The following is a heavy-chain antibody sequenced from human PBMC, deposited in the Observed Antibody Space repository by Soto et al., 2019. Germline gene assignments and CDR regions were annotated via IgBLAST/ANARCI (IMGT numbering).Heavy chain of an antibody. CDR1: GGSIRDYY. CDR2: IYYTGTT. V-gene: IGHV4-59*08. J-gene: IGHJ4*02. Sequence: SETLSLTCTVSGGSIRDYYWGWIRQSPGKGLEWIGYIYYTGTTKYNPSLKSRVTISVDSSKNQFSLKLDSVTAADTAVYYCARLCGYYQAFDSWGQGTLVTVSS. D-gene: IGHD3-22*01. CDR3: ARLCGYYQAFDS.